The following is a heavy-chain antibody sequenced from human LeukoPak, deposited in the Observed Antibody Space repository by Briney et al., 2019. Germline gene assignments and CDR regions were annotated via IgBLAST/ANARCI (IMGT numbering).Heavy chain of an antibody. V-gene: IGHV3-30*18. Sequence: GGSLRLSCAASGFTFSSYGMHWVRQAPGKGLECVAVISYDGSNKFYADSVKGRFTISRDNSKNTLYLQMDSLRAEDTAVYYCAKENGELSFDYWGQGTLVTVSS. CDR2: ISYDGSNK. CDR3: AKENGELSFDY. J-gene: IGHJ4*02. CDR1: GFTFSSYG. D-gene: IGHD7-27*01.